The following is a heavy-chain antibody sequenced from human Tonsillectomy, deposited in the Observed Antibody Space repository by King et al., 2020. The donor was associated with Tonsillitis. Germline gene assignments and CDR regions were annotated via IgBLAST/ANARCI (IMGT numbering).Heavy chain of an antibody. D-gene: IGHD2-21*01. V-gene: IGHV1-2*02. J-gene: IGHJ6*04. CDR2: INPNSGGT. CDR1: GYTFTGYY. CDR3: ARDAYCGGDCATPDV. Sequence: VQLVQSGAEVKKPGASVKVSCKASGYTFTGYYIHWVRQAPGQGLEWMGWINPNSGGTNYAQKFQGRVTMTRDTSISTAYMELRRLRSDDTAVYYCARDAYCGGDCATPDVWGRGTTVSVSS.